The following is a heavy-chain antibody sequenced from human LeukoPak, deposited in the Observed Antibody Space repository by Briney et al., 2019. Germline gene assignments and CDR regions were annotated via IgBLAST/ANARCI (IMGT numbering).Heavy chain of an antibody. D-gene: IGHD6-19*01. CDR1: GYSFTSYG. J-gene: IGHJ4*02. CDR2: INPYNGNT. V-gene: IGHV1-18*01. Sequence: ASVKVSCKASGYSFTSYGITWVRQAPGQGLEWMGWINPYNGNTNYAQKLQGRVTMTTDTSTSTAYMDVRSLRSDDTAVYYCARERSGWFFSNWGQGTLVSVSS. CDR3: ARERSGWFFSN.